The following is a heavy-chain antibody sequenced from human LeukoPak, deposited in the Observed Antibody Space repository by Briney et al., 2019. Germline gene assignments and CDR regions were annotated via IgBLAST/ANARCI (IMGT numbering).Heavy chain of an antibody. CDR3: ARWYSSSGYLDY. CDR1: GYSISSGYY. Sequence: SETLSLTCAVSGYSISSGYYWGWIRQPPGKALEWIGSIYHSGNTNYNPSLKSRVTISVDTSKNQFSLKVGSVTAADTALYYCARWYSSSGYLDYWGQGTLVTVSS. J-gene: IGHJ4*02. D-gene: IGHD6-6*01. CDR2: IYHSGNT. V-gene: IGHV4-38-2*01.